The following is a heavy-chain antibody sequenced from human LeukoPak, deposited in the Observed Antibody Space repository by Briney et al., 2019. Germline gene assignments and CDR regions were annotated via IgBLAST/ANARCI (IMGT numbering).Heavy chain of an antibody. Sequence: PSETLSLTCAVSGGSITSYYWSWIRQPAGKGLEWIGEIYHGGNTNYNPSLKSRVTMSVDKSKNQFSLKLSSVTAADTAVYYFVVGTTRVYAFDIWGQGTMVTVSS. D-gene: IGHD2-15*01. V-gene: IGHV4-59*10. CDR2: IYHGGNT. CDR1: GGSITSYY. CDR3: VVGTTRVYAFDI. J-gene: IGHJ3*02.